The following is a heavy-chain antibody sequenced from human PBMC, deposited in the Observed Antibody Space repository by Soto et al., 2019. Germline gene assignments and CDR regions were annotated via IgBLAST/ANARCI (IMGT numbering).Heavy chain of an antibody. V-gene: IGHV4-4*02. CDR3: ATLTAPFTGLY. CDR1: GGSITNTDW. D-gene: IGHD2-21*02. J-gene: IGHJ4*02. Sequence: QVQLQESGPGLVKPSGTLSLTCAVSGGSITNTDWWSWVRQPPGKGLEWIAEISHSGSTNYNPSLRSRVTMSLDNSKNQFSLKLTSVTAADPAVYYCATLTAPFTGLYWGQGTLVTVSS. CDR2: ISHSGST.